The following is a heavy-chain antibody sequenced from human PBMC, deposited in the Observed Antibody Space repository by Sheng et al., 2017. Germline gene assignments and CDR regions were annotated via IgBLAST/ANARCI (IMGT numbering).Heavy chain of an antibody. J-gene: IGHJ4*02. Sequence: QVQLVQSGAEVKKPGSSVKVSCKASGGTFSSYTISWVRQAPGQGLEWMGRIIPILGIANYAQKFQGRVTITADKSTSTAYMELSSLRSEDTAVYYCAVQWLVLQNRQIGDYWGQGTLVTVSS. D-gene: IGHD6-19*01. V-gene: IGHV1-69*02. CDR1: GGTFSSYT. CDR3: AVQWLVLQNRQIGDY. CDR2: IIPILGIA.